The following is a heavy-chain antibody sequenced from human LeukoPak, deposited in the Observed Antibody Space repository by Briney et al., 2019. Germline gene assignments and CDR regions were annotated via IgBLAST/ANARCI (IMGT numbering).Heavy chain of an antibody. D-gene: IGHD2-21*02. CDR3: AKMVTVDY. CDR1: GFTLSSYW. J-gene: IGHJ4*02. V-gene: IGHV3-23*01. Sequence: SGGSLRLSCAASGFTLSSYWMHWVRQAPGKGLEWVSAISGGGGSTYYAASVKGRFTISRDNSKNTLYLQMNSLRAEDTAVYYCAKMVTVDYWGQGTLVTVSS. CDR2: ISGGGGST.